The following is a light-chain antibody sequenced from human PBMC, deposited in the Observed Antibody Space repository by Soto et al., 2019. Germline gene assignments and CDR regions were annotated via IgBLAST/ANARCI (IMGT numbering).Light chain of an antibody. J-gene: IGLJ2*01. CDR2: DDS. V-gene: IGLV1-51*01. Sequence: QSVLTQPASLSAPPGEKVTISCSGRGSNIGRNYVSWYRQFPGTAPQLLIYDDSKRHSGVPDRLSGSRYGTSASLDIAGLQPGDEAVYYCGTWDESLGAGVFGGGTKLTV. CDR1: GSNIGRNY. CDR3: GTWDESLGAGV.